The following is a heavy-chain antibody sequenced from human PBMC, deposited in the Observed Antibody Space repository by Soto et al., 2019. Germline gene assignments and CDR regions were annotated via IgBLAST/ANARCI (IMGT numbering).Heavy chain of an antibody. CDR2: IYSGGST. CDR1: GFTVSSNY. V-gene: IGHV3-53*04. Sequence: GGSLRLSCAASGFTVSSNYMSWVRQAPGKGLEWVSVIYSGGSTYYADSVKGRFTISRHNSKNTLYLQMNSLRAEDTAVYYCARGLIWGLLSLYFDYWGQGTLVTVSS. D-gene: IGHD3-16*01. CDR3: ARGLIWGLLSLYFDY. J-gene: IGHJ4*02.